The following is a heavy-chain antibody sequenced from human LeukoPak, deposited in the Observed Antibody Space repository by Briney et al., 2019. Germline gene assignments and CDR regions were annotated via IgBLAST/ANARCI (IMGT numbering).Heavy chain of an antibody. CDR2: IKQDGSEK. CDR3: AKSPLVLRFLEWFDY. J-gene: IGHJ4*02. CDR1: GFTFSSYW. Sequence: GGSLRLSCAASGFTFSSYWMSWVRQAPGKGLEWVANIKQDGSEKYYVDSVKGRFTISRDNSKNTLYLQMNSLRAEDTAVYYCAKSPLVLRFLEWFDYWGQGTLVTVSS. D-gene: IGHD3-3*01. V-gene: IGHV3-7*03.